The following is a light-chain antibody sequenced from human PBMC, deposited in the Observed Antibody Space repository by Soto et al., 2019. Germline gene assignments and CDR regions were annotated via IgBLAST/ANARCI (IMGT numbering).Light chain of an antibody. CDR3: TSFAPGRIDV. V-gene: IGLV2-14*03. CDR2: EVS. J-gene: IGLJ1*01. Sequence: QSLLTQPASVSGSPGQSISISRSGTSSDVGAYDLVSWYKQHPGRAPKLIIYEVSHRFSGLSYRFSGSKSGNTASLTISGLQAEDEGDYYCTSFAPGRIDVFGSGTKVTVL. CDR1: SSDVGAYDL.